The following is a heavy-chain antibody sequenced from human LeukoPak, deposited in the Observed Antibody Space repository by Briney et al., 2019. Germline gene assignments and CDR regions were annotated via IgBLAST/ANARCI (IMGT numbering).Heavy chain of an antibody. CDR2: ISSSSSYI. V-gene: IGHV3-21*01. J-gene: IGHJ4*02. D-gene: IGHD6-13*01. Sequence: GGSLRLSCAASGFTFSSYSMNWVRQAPGKGLEWVSSISSSSSYIYYADPVKGRFTISRDNAKNSLYLQMNSLRAEDTAVYYCASGSRSSWYYFDYWGQGTLVTVSS. CDR1: GFTFSSYS. CDR3: ASGSRSSWYYFDY.